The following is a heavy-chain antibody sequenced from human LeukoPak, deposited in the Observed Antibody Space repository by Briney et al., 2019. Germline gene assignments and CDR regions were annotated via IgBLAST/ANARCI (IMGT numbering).Heavy chain of an antibody. Sequence: WESLRLLCAASGFTFRRYGIHWVRQAPGKGLGWMAVIWYDGSNKYYADSVKGRFTISRDNSKNTLYLQMNSLRAEDTAVYYCARDRNLELRAYFDYWGQGTLVTVSS. J-gene: IGHJ4*02. CDR2: IWYDGSNK. V-gene: IGHV3-33*01. CDR3: ARDRNLELRAYFDY. CDR1: GFTFRRYG. D-gene: IGHD1-7*01.